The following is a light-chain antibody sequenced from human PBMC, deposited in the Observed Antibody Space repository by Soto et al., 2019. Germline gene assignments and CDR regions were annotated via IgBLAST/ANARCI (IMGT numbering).Light chain of an antibody. J-gene: IGKJ1*01. CDR2: GAS. CDR3: LQDYNYPWT. V-gene: IGKV3D-7*01. Sequence: VVMTQSPATLSVSPGERVVLSCRASQNLGSGYLAWYQQKPGQAPRLVIYGASTRATGIPARFSGSGRGSGTDFTLTISSLQPEDFATYYCLQDYNYPWTFGQGTKVDIK. CDR1: QNLGSGY.